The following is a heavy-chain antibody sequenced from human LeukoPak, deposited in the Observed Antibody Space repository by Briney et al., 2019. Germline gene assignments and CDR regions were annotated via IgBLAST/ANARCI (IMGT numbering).Heavy chain of an antibody. D-gene: IGHD5-12*01. J-gene: IGHJ4*02. CDR2: ISGSGGST. V-gene: IGHV3-23*01. CDR3: AKDIVATIPGYYFDY. Sequence: PGGSLRLSCAASGFTFSIYAMSWVRRAPGKGLEWVSAISGSGGSTYYADSVKGRFTISRDNSKNTLYLQMNSLRAEDTAVYYCAKDIVATIPGYYFDYWGQGTLVTVSS. CDR1: GFTFSIYA.